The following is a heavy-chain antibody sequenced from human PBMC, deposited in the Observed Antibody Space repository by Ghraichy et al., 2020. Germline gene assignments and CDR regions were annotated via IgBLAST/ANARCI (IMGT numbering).Heavy chain of an antibody. CDR2: INHSGST. J-gene: IGHJ5*02. V-gene: IGHV4-34*01. CDR1: GGSFSGYY. CDR3: ARRGNYGDYSRRADWFDP. Sequence: SETLSLTCAVYGGSFSGYYWSWIRQPPGKGLEWIGEINHSGSTNYNPSLKSRVTISVDTSKNQFSLKLSSVTAADTAVYYCARRGNYGDYSRRADWFDPWGQGTLVTVSS. D-gene: IGHD4-17*01.